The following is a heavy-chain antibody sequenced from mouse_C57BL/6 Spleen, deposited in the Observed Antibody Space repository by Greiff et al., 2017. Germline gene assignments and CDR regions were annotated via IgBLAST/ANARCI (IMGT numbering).Heavy chain of an antibody. V-gene: IGHV5-17*01. J-gene: IGHJ3*01. Sequence: EVKLMESGGGLVKPGGSLKLSCAASGFTFSDYGMHLFRQAPEKGLGWVAYISSGSSTIYYADTVKGRFTISRDNAKNTLFLQMTSLRSEDTAMYYCARKDETGTGFADWGQGTLVTVSA. CDR3: ARKDETGTGFAD. CDR1: GFTFSDYG. D-gene: IGHD4-1*01. CDR2: ISSGSSTI.